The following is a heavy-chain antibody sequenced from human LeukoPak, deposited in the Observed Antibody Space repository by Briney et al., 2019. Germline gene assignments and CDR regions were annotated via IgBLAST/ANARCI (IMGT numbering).Heavy chain of an antibody. CDR1: GGSISSSSYY. V-gene: IGHV4-39*07. J-gene: IGHJ4*02. CDR3: ARARSARTFIAVAGTVGY. Sequence: SETLSLTCTVSGGSISSSSYYWGWIRQPPGKGLEWIGSIYYSGSTYYNPSLKSRVTISVDTSKNQFSLKLSSVTAADTAVYYCARARSARTFIAVAGTVGYWGQGTLVTVSS. CDR2: IYYSGST. D-gene: IGHD6-19*01.